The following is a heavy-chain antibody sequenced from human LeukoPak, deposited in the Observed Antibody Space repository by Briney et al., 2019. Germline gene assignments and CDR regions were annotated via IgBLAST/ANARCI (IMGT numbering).Heavy chain of an antibody. CDR3: ARHYTSGWDLDY. D-gene: IGHD6-19*01. J-gene: IGHJ4*02. Sequence: PSETLSLTCAVYGGSFSGYYWSWIRQPPGKGLEWIGEINHSGSTNYNPSLKSRVTISVDTSKNQFSLKLSSVTAADTAVYYCARHYTSGWDLDYWGQGTPVTVSS. CDR1: GGSFSGYY. V-gene: IGHV4-34*01. CDR2: INHSGST.